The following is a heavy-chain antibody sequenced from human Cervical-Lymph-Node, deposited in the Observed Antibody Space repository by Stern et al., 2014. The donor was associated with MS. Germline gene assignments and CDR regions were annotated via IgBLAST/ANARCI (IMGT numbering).Heavy chain of an antibody. CDR3: ARLRVFQGDAFDI. CDR2: IYPGDSDP. CDR1: GDSFATSW. J-gene: IGHJ3*02. D-gene: IGHD3-10*02. Sequence: EVQLVESGAEVKKTGESLKISCKGSGDSFATSWIAWVRQMPGRGLEWMGIIYPGDSDPRYSPPFQGQVTISADKSINTAYLQWSSLKASDTAMYYCARLRVFQGDAFDIWGQGTMVTISS. V-gene: IGHV5-51*03.